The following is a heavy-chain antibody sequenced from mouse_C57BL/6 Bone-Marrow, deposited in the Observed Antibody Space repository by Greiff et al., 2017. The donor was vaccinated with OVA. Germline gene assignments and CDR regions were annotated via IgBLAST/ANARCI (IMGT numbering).Heavy chain of an antibody. J-gene: IGHJ4*01. CDR1: GYTFTSYW. CDR3: ARYYYGSHPYAMDY. V-gene: IGHV1-72*01. CDR2: IDPNSGGT. D-gene: IGHD1-1*01. Sequence: QVQLQQPGAELVKPEASVKLSCKASGYTFTSYWMHWVKQRPGRGLEWIGRIDPNSGGTKYNEKFKSKATLTVDTPSITAYMQLSSLTSEDSAVYYCARYYYGSHPYAMDYWGQGTSVTVSS.